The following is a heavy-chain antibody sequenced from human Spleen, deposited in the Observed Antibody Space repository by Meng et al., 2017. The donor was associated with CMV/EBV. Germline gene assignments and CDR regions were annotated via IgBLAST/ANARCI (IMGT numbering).Heavy chain of an antibody. D-gene: IGHD3-3*01. J-gene: IGHJ6*02. CDR1: GFTFTNYG. Sequence: SVKVSCKASGFTFTNYGVSWVRQAPGQGLEWMGGIIPIFGTANYAQKFQGRVTITTDESTSTAYMELSSLRSEDTAVYYCARDLGGYDFWSGYSEIPPEYYYYGMDVWGQGTTVTVSS. CDR2: IIPIFGTA. V-gene: IGHV1-69*05. CDR3: ARDLGGYDFWSGYSEIPPEYYYYGMDV.